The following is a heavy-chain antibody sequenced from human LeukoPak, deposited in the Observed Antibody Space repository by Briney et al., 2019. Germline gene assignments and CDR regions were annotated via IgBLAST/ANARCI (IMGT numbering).Heavy chain of an antibody. CDR1: GGSISTYY. D-gene: IGHD3-22*01. Sequence: SETLSLTCSVSGGSISTYYWSWIRQPPGKGLEWIGYSYYSGNTNYNPSLKSRVTISVDTSKTQFSLKLSSVTAADTAVYYCARTLIDQAFDIWGQGTMVTVSS. CDR2: SYYSGNT. CDR3: ARTLIDQAFDI. J-gene: IGHJ3*02. V-gene: IGHV4-59*08.